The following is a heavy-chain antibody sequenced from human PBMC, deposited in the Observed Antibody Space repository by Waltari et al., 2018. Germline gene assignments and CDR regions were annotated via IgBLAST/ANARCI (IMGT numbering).Heavy chain of an antibody. V-gene: IGHV3-30-3*01. CDR1: GFTFSSYA. CDR3: ARGGGSSWYEGFDY. J-gene: IGHJ4*02. CDR2: ISYYGSNK. D-gene: IGHD6-13*01. Sequence: QVQLVESGGGVVQPGRSLRLSCAASGFTFSSYAMHWVRQAPGKGLAWVAVISYYGSNKYYADSVKRRCTISRDKSKNTLYLQMNSLRAEDTAVYYCARGGGSSWYEGFDYWGQGTLVIVSS.